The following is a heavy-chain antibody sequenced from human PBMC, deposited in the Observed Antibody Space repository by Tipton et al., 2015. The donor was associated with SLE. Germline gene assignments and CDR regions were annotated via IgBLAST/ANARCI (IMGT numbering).Heavy chain of an antibody. V-gene: IGHV4-59*05. Sequence: TLSLTCTVSGGPISSYYWSWIRQPAGKGLEWIGSIYYSGSTYYNPSLKSRVTISVDTSKNQFSLKLSSVTAADTAVYYCARHGAGPDILHWFDPWGQRTLVTVSS. CDR3: ARHGAGPDILHWFDP. D-gene: IGHD4/OR15-4a*01. CDR1: GGPISSYY. J-gene: IGHJ5*02. CDR2: IYYSGST.